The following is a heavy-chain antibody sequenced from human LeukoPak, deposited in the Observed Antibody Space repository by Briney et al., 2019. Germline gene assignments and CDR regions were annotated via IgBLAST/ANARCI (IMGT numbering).Heavy chain of an antibody. Sequence: SETLSLTCTVSGGSISSSSYYWGWTRQPPGKGLEWIGSIYYSGSTYYNPSPKSRVTISVDTSKNQFSLKLSSVTAADTAVYYCARLGYDFWSGYPNYYYYYYMDVWGKGTTVTVSS. J-gene: IGHJ6*03. CDR1: GGSISSSSYY. V-gene: IGHV4-39*07. CDR3: ARLGYDFWSGYPNYYYYYYMDV. CDR2: IYYSGST. D-gene: IGHD3-3*01.